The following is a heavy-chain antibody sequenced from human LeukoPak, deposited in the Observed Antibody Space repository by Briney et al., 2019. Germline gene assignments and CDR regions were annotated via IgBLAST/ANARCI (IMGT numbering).Heavy chain of an antibody. Sequence: GGSLRLSCAASGFTFSSYWMSWVRQAPGKGLEWVANTKQDGSEKYYVDSVKGRFTISRDNAKNSLYLQMNSLRAEDTAVYYCAREIPLGNYYGSGSYYPYFDYWGQGTLVTVSS. D-gene: IGHD3-10*01. CDR1: GFTFSSYW. V-gene: IGHV3-7*03. J-gene: IGHJ4*02. CDR2: TKQDGSEK. CDR3: AREIPLGNYYGSGSYYPYFDY.